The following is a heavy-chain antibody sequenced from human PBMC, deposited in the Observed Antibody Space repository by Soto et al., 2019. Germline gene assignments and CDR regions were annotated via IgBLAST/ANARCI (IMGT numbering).Heavy chain of an antibody. D-gene: IGHD6-13*01. Sequence: GGSLRLSCAASGFTFSSYAMSWVRQAPGKGLEWVSAISGSGGSTYYADSVKGRFTISRDNSKNPLYLQMNSLRAEDTAVYYCAKAGGWTQLVRGGGYYFDYWGQGTLVTVSS. CDR3: AKAGGWTQLVRGGGYYFDY. V-gene: IGHV3-23*01. CDR1: GFTFSSYA. CDR2: ISGSGGST. J-gene: IGHJ4*02.